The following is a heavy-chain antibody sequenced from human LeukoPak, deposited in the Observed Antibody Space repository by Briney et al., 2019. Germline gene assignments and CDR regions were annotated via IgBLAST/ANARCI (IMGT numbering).Heavy chain of an antibody. CDR2: SRQKARGSST. Sequence: GGSLRLSCAASGFILSDHYMDWVRQTPGKGREGVGRSRQKARGSSTEYAASVKGRLSISRDESKSLLYLKMNSLKIEDTAVYYCVRGVIGSCFDNWGQGTLVTVSS. V-gene: IGHV3-72*01. D-gene: IGHD3-10*01. CDR3: VRGVIGSCFDN. CDR1: GFILSDHY. J-gene: IGHJ4*02.